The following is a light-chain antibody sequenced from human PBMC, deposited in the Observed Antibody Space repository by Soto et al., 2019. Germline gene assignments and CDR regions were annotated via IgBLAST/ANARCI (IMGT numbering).Light chain of an antibody. CDR1: SGHSTYA. J-gene: IGLJ2*01. V-gene: IGLV4-69*01. Sequence: QPVLTQSPSASASLGASVKLTCSLSSGHSTYAIAWHQQQSEKGPRYLMKLNSDGSHSKGDGIPDRFSGSSSGAERYLTISSLQSEDEADYYCQTWDTGIVVFGGGTKLNVL. CDR2: LNSDGSH. CDR3: QTWDTGIVV.